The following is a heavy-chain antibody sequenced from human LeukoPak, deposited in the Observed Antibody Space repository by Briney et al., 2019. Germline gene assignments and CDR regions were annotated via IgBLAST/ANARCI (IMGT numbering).Heavy chain of an antibody. D-gene: IGHD3-16*01. J-gene: IGHJ5*02. CDR3: AREGGWFDP. V-gene: IGHV4-34*01. Sequence: PSETLSLTCAVYGGSFSGYYWSWIRQPPGKGLEWIGEINHSGSTNYNPSLKSRVTISVDTSKNQFSLKLSSVIAADTAVYYCAREGGWFDPWGQGTLVTVSS. CDR1: GGSFSGYY. CDR2: INHSGST.